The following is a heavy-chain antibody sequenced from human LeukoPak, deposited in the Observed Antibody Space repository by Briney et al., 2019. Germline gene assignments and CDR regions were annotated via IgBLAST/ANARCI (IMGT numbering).Heavy chain of an antibody. CDR1: GFTFSSYW. Sequence: PGGSLRLPCAASGFTFSSYWMHWVRQAPGKGLVWVSRINSDGSSTSYADSVKGRFTISRDNAKNTLYLQMNSLRAEDTAVYYCAREYCTNGVCYYRRHFDYWGQGTLVTVSS. V-gene: IGHV3-74*01. J-gene: IGHJ4*02. D-gene: IGHD2-8*01. CDR3: AREYCTNGVCYYRRHFDY. CDR2: INSDGSST.